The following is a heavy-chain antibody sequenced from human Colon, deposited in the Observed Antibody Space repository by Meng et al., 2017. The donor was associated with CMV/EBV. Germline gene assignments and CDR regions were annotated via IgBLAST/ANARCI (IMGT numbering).Heavy chain of an antibody. J-gene: IGHJ6*02. V-gene: IGHV4-59*01. Sequence: SETLSLTRTVSGGSISSYYWSWIRQPPGKGLEWIGYIYYSGSTNYNPSLKSRVTISVDTSKNQFSLKLSSVTAADTAVYYCARDRSGSYYRHYYYYGMDVWGQGTTVTVSS. D-gene: IGHD1-26*01. CDR1: GGSISSYY. CDR2: IYYSGST. CDR3: ARDRSGSYYRHYYYYGMDV.